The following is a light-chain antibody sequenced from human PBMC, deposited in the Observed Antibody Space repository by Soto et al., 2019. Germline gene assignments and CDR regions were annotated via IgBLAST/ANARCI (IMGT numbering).Light chain of an antibody. CDR3: QQYNSYWT. CDR2: DAS. Sequence: DIQMTQSPSTLAASLGDRVTITCRASQSISSWLAWYQQKPGKAPTLLIYDASSLESGVPSRFSGSGSGTEFTLTFSSLQPDDFATYYCQQYNSYWTFGQGTKV. J-gene: IGKJ1*01. CDR1: QSISSW. V-gene: IGKV1-5*01.